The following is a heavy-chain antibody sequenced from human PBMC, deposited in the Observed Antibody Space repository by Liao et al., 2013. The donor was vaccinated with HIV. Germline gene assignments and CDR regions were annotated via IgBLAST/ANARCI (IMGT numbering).Heavy chain of an antibody. D-gene: IGHD3-3*01. V-gene: IGHV4-30-2*01. CDR3: ARVPPGQGFSDY. CDR2: IYHSGST. J-gene: IGHJ4*02. CDR1: GDSISSGGYS. Sequence: QLQLQESGSGLVKPSQTLSLTCAVSGDSISSGGYSWSWIRQPPGKGLEWIGYIYHSGSTYYNPSLKSRVTISVDRSKNQFSLRLSSVTAADTAVYYCARVPPGQGFSDYWGQGSLVTVSS.